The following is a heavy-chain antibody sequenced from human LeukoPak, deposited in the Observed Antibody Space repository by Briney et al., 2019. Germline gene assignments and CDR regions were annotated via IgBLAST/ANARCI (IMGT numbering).Heavy chain of an antibody. D-gene: IGHD2-2*01. CDR2: ISYDGSNK. V-gene: IGHV3-30-3*01. CDR3: ARDYRRVCSSTSCAGYYYYYYYGMDV. J-gene: IGHJ6*02. Sequence: PGGSLRLSCAASGFTFSSYAMHWVRQAPGKGLEWVAVISYDGSNKYYADSVKGRFTISRDNSKNTLYLQMNSLRAEDTAVYYCARDYRRVCSSTSCAGYYYYYYYGMDVWGQGTTVTVSS. CDR1: GFTFSSYA.